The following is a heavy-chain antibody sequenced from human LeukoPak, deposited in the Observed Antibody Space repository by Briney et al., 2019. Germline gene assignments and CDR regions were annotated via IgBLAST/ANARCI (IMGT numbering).Heavy chain of an antibody. CDR2: ISGSGGST. V-gene: IGHV3-23*01. Sequence: GGSLRLSCAASGFTFSSYAMSWVRQAPGKGLEWVSAISGSGGSTYYADSVKGRFTISRDNSKNTLYLQMDSLRAEDTAVYYCTKDRGARNTRWLQLFDYWGQGTLVTVSS. CDR1: GFTFSSYA. D-gene: IGHD5-24*01. CDR3: TKDRGARNTRWLQLFDY. J-gene: IGHJ4*02.